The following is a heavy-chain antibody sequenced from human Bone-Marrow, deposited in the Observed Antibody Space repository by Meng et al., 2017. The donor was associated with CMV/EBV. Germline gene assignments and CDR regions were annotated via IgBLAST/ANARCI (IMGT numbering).Heavy chain of an antibody. Sequence: GESLKISCGASGFPFTTYWMTWVRQAPGKGLEWVANINQAGNERYYVNSVRGLFTISRDNAKNLLYQQMSLLRAEDTAVYYFVVRDYHNDNWGLGRLVSVSS. CDR2: INQAGNER. CDR1: GFPFTTYW. J-gene: IGHJ4*02. V-gene: IGHV3-7*01. D-gene: IGHD3-10*01. CDR3: VVRDYHNDN.